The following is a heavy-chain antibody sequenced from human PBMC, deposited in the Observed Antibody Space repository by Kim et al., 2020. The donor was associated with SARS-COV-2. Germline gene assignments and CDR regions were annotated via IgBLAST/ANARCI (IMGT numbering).Heavy chain of an antibody. CDR1: GFTFSSYW. J-gene: IGHJ3*02. V-gene: IGHV3-74*01. CDR3: ARDRSHSRDAFDI. Sequence: GGSLRLSCAASGFTFSSYWMHWVRQAPGKGLVWVSRINTDGSATSYADSVKGRFTISRDNAKNTLYLQMNSLRAEDTAVYHCARDRSHSRDAFDIWGQGTILTVSS. CDR2: INTDGSAT. D-gene: IGHD6-13*01.